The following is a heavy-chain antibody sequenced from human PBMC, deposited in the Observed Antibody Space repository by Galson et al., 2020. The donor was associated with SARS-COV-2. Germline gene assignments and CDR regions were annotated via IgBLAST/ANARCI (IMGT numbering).Heavy chain of an antibody. CDR1: CFTIDDYA. D-gene: IGHD2-21*01. J-gene: IGHJ5*02. V-gene: IGHV3-9*01. Sequence: SPKFFCAASCFTIDDYAMHWARQAPGHGPGGVSGISWNSGSICHADSVKGRFTISRDNAKNSLYLQMNRLRAEDTPLYYCAKDMGVNTASWGQGTLVTVSS. CDR2: ISWNSGSI. CDR3: AKDMGVNTAS.